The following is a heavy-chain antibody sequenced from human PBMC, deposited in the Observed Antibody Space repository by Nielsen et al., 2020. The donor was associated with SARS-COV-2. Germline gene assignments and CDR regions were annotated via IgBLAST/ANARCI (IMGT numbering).Heavy chain of an antibody. CDR3: ASAYSYGSDTFDI. D-gene: IGHD5-18*01. CDR2: VSRDGSDT. V-gene: IGHV3-30*03. J-gene: IGHJ3*02. Sequence: GESLKISCAASGFTFSNYGMHWVRQVAGKGLEWVAIVSRDGSDTFYVDSVKGRLTISRDNSKSTLYLQMNGLRAEDTAIYYCASAYSYGSDTFDIWGQGTVVTVSS. CDR1: GFTFSNYG.